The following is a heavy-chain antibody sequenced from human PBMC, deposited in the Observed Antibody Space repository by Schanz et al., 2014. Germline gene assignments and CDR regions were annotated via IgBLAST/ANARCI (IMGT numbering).Heavy chain of an antibody. CDR3: ARAYGDSPTDF. CDR1: GYAFTTYG. V-gene: IGHV1-69*04. J-gene: IGHJ4*02. Sequence: QVQLVQSEAEVKKPGSSVQVSCKVSGYAFTTYGISWVRQAPGQGLEWMGRIIPILGIANYAQKFQGRVTITADRSTSTAYMELSSLRSEDTAVYYCARAYGDSPTDFWGQGTLVTVSS. D-gene: IGHD4-17*01. CDR2: IIPILGIA.